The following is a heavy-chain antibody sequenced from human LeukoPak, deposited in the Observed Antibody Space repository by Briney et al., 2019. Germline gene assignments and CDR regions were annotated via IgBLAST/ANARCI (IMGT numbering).Heavy chain of an antibody. V-gene: IGHV1-2*02. J-gene: IGHJ4*02. CDR3: ARAGVRYYYDSSGYYLDFDF. Sequence: ASVKVSRKTSGYTFTGYYMHWVRQAPGQGLEWMGWINPNSGGTNYPQKFQGRVTMTRDTSITTAYMELSSLRSDDTAVYYCARAGVRYYYDSSGYYLDFDFWGQGTLVTVSS. D-gene: IGHD3-22*01. CDR2: INPNSGGT. CDR1: GYTFTGYY.